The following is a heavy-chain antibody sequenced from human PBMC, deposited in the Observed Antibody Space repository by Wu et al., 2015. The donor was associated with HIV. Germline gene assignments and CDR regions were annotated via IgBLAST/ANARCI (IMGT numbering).Heavy chain of an antibody. J-gene: IGHJ6*02. CDR3: AKTNRIVTNGIDFYHYYGMDV. CDR2: ISPLFGRP. Sequence: QVHLVQSGAEVKKPGSSVKVSCKASGGTFNNYAINWVRQTPGEGLEWMGRISPLFGRPKYAQRFQGRVTITADGSTSTAHMELSSLQSEDTAVYYCAKTNRIVTNGIDFYHYYGMDVWGQGTTVTVS. V-gene: IGHV1-69*13. D-gene: IGHD1-1*01. CDR1: GGTFNNYA.